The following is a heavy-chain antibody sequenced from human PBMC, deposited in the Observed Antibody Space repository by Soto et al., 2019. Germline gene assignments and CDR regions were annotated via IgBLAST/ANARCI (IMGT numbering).Heavy chain of an antibody. J-gene: IGHJ6*02. CDR2: IYYSGST. Sequence: SETLSLTCTVSGGSISSSSYYWGWIRQAPGKGLEWIGSIYYSGSTYYNPSLKSRVTISVDTSKNQFSLKLSSVAAADTAVYYCASQRGAAAGELYYYYYGMDVWGRGTTVTVSS. V-gene: IGHV4-39*01. D-gene: IGHD6-13*01. CDR3: ASQRGAAAGELYYYYYGMDV. CDR1: GGSISSSSYY.